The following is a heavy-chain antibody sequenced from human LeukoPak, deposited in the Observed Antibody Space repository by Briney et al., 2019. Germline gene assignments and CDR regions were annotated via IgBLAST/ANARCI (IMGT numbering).Heavy chain of an antibody. Sequence: SETLSLTCTVSGCSISSYYWSWIRQSPGKGLEWVGYITNSGGTNYNPSLKSRVTISGDTSKNQFSLGLSSVTAADTAVYYCARVRGWLQQSNWFDPWGQGTLVTVSS. CDR3: ARVRGWLQQSNWFDP. V-gene: IGHV4-59*01. CDR1: GCSISSYY. CDR2: ITNSGGT. J-gene: IGHJ5*02. D-gene: IGHD5-24*01.